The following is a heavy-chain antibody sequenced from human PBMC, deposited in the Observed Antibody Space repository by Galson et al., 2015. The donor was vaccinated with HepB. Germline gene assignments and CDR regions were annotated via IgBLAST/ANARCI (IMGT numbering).Heavy chain of an antibody. J-gene: IGHJ4*02. CDR1: GFTFSGYT. CDR2: IWYDGSNQ. D-gene: IGHD6-13*01. Sequence: SLRLSCAASGFTFSGYTMSWVRQAPGKGLEWLAVIWYDGSNQYYADSVKGRFTISRDNSKSTLYLQMNSLRAEDTAVYFCARGWYHFDNWGQGTLVSVSA. CDR3: ARGWYHFDN. V-gene: IGHV3-33*08.